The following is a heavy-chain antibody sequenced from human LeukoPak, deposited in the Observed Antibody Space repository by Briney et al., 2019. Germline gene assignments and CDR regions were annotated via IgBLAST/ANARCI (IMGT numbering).Heavy chain of an antibody. CDR3: ATGTYCGGDCYPSEFDY. J-gene: IGHJ4*02. Sequence: SETLSLTCTVSGGSISSYYWSWIRQHPGKGLEWIGYIYYSGSTYYNPSLKSRVTISVDTSKNQFSLKLSSVTAADTAVYYCATGTYCGGDCYPSEFDYWGQGTLVTVSS. D-gene: IGHD2-21*02. CDR2: IYYSGST. V-gene: IGHV4-59*06. CDR1: GGSISSYY.